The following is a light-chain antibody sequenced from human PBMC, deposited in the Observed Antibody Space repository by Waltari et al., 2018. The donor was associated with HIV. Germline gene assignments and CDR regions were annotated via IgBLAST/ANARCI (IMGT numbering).Light chain of an antibody. J-gene: IGKJ4*02. CDR3: QQASSFPHT. Sequence: DILMAQSPSNVSASVGGTVTITCHASRNIPTSLAWYQVKPRRAPNLRIYDAFRLRTGIPIRFGGSGSATEFTLTITSLQPEDSATYDGQQASSFPHTFGGGTRVEMK. V-gene: IGKV1-12*01. CDR1: RNIPTS. CDR2: DAF.